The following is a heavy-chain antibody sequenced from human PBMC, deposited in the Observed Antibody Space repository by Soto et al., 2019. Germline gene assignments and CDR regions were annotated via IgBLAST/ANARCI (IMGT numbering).Heavy chain of an antibody. V-gene: IGHV1-3*01. Sequence: ASVKVSCKTSGFTFTNYVLFWVRQAPGQRLEWVGWIHAGNGNTESSEKFQDRVTLTTDTSASTAYMELSSLRSDDTAVYYCAGGYSYGNDAFDIWGQGTMVTVSS. CDR2: IHAGNGNT. D-gene: IGHD5-18*01. CDR1: GFTFTNYV. CDR3: AGGYSYGNDAFDI. J-gene: IGHJ3*02.